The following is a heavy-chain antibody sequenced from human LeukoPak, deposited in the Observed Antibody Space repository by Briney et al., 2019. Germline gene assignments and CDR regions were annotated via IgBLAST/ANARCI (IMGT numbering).Heavy chain of an antibody. V-gene: IGHV1-3*01. Sequence: ASVKVSCKASGYTFTSYAMHWVRQAPGQRLEWMGWINAGNGNTKYSQKFQGRVTITRDTSASTAYMELSSLRSEGTAVYYCARGRMVVAATPDWFDPWGQGTLVTVSS. J-gene: IGHJ5*02. CDR1: GYTFTSYA. CDR2: INAGNGNT. D-gene: IGHD2-15*01. CDR3: ARGRMVVAATPDWFDP.